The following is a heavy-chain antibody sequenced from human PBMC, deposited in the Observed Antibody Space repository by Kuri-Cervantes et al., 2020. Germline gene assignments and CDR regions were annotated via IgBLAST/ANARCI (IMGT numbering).Heavy chain of an antibody. CDR1: GFTFSNSD. J-gene: IGHJ4*02. Sequence: GGSLRLSCAASGFTFSNSDMNWVHQAPGKGLEWVSGVSWNGSRTHYADSVKGRFIISRDNSKNTLYLQMNSLRVEDTAVYYCARDWRETTVTTVGYWGQGTLVTVSS. CDR2: VSWNGSRT. V-gene: IGHV3-35*01. CDR3: ARDWRETTVTTVGY. D-gene: IGHD4-17*01.